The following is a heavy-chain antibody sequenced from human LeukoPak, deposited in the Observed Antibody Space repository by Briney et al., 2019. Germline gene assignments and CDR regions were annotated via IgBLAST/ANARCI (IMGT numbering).Heavy chain of an antibody. J-gene: IGHJ4*02. D-gene: IGHD6-19*01. V-gene: IGHV3-64*04. CDR1: GFTFSSYA. CDR2: ISSNGGST. Sequence: GGSLRLSCSASGFTFSSYAMHWVRQAPGKGLEYVSAISSNGGSTYYADSVKGRFTISRDNAKNSLYLQMNSLRAEDTAVYYCARDRKYSSGWYYFDYWGQGTLVTVSS. CDR3: ARDRKYSSGWYYFDY.